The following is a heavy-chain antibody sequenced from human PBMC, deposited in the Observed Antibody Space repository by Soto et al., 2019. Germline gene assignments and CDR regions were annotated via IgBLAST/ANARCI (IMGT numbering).Heavy chain of an antibody. Sequence: QVQLVESGGGVVQPGRYLRLYCAASGLIFSNYAMHWIRQAPGQGLEWVALIWSDGSYENYAESVKGRFTIARDNSKNTLYVQMDSLRLDDTSVYFCARGTGSGSFLIDYWGQGTLVPVSS. CDR2: IWSDGSYE. D-gene: IGHD3-10*01. J-gene: IGHJ4*02. CDR3: ARGTGSGSFLIDY. CDR1: GLIFSNYA. V-gene: IGHV3-33*01.